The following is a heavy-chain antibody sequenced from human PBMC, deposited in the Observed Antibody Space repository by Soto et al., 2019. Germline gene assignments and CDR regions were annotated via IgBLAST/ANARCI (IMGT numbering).Heavy chain of an antibody. CDR1: GGSISSYY. D-gene: IGHD3-3*01. CDR2: IYYSGST. CDR3: AKSYDFWSSSLNYYYYYMDV. J-gene: IGHJ6*03. V-gene: IGHV4-59*01. Sequence: QVQLQESGPGLVKPSETLSLTCTVSGGSISSYYWNWIRQPPGKGLEWIGYIYYSGSTNYNPSLKSRVNISVDTSKNQFSLKLSSVTAADTAVYYCAKSYDFWSSSLNYYYYYMDVWGKGTTVTVSS.